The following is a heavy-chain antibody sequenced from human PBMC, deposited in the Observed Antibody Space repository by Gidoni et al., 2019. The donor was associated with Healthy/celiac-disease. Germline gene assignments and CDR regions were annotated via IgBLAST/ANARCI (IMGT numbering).Heavy chain of an antibody. CDR2: IKSKTDGGTT. D-gene: IGHD3-3*01. V-gene: IGHV3-15*01. Sequence: SNAWMSWVRQAPGKGLEWVGRIKSKTDGGTTDYAAPVKGRFTISRDDSKNTLYLQMNSLKTEDTAVYYCTTTTYYDFWSGKYYFDYWGQGTLVTVSS. CDR3: TTTTYYDFWSGKYYFDY. CDR1: SNAW. J-gene: IGHJ4*02.